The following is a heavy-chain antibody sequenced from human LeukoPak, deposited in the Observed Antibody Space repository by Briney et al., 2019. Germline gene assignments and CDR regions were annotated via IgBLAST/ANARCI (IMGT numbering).Heavy chain of an antibody. V-gene: IGHV5-51*01. Sequence: GESLKISCKGSGYSLTSYWMGWVRQLPGKGLEGRGVIYPGDSDTRYSPSFQGQVTISADKSISTAYLQWSSLKASDTAMYYCARRSGDAFDIWGQGTMVTVSS. CDR2: IYPGDSDT. CDR3: ARRSGDAFDI. CDR1: GYSLTSYW. D-gene: IGHD1-26*01. J-gene: IGHJ3*02.